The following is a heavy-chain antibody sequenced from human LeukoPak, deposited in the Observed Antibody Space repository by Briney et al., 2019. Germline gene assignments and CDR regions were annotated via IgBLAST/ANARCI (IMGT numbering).Heavy chain of an antibody. Sequence: GGSLRLSCAASGFTFSSCGMHWVRQAPGKGLEWVAVISYDGSNKFYADSVTGRFTICRDNSKNTLYLQMNSLRAEDTAVYYCAAKGYSYGNNAFDIWGQGTMVTVSS. J-gene: IGHJ3*02. CDR3: AAKGYSYGNNAFDI. V-gene: IGHV3-30*03. CDR1: GFTFSSCG. D-gene: IGHD5-18*01. CDR2: ISYDGSNK.